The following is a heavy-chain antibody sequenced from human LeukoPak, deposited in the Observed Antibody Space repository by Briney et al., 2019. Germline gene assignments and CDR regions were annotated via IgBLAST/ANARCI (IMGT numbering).Heavy chain of an antibody. V-gene: IGHV3-30*03. D-gene: IGHD1-26*01. J-gene: IGHJ3*02. CDR3: ARAYSGSSDDAFDI. Sequence: GGSLRLSCAASGFTFSSYGMHWGRQAPGKGLEWVAVISYDGSNKYYADSVKGRFTISRDNSKNTLYLQMNSLRAEDTAVYYCARAYSGSSDDAFDIWGQGTMVTVSS. CDR2: ISYDGSNK. CDR1: GFTFSSYG.